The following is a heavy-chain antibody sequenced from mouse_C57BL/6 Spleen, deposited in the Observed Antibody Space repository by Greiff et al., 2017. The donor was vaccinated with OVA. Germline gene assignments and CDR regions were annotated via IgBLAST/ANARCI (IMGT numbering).Heavy chain of an antibody. V-gene: IGHV1-61*01. CDR1: GYTFTSYW. D-gene: IGHD1-1*02. CDR2: IYPSDSET. J-gene: IGHJ2*01. CDR3: ARGGLSSFDY. Sequence: QVQLQQPGAELVRPGSSVKLSCKASGYTFTSYWMDWVKQRPGQGLEWIGNIYPSDSETPYNQKFKDKATLTVDKSSSTAYMQLSSLTSEDSAVYYCARGGLSSFDYWGQGTTLTVSS.